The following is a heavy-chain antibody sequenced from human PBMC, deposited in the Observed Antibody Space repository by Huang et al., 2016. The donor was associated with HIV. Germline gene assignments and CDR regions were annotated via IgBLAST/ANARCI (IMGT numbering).Heavy chain of an antibody. CDR3: ATKTAAMDI. J-gene: IGHJ6*02. V-gene: IGHV3-7*01. CDR1: TFTFGAYV. D-gene: IGHD1-7*01. CDR2: IKQDESVK. Sequence: VESGGRLVQPGGSIRLSCVGSTFTFGAYVMSWFRPSPGKGLEWVANIKQDESVKYYVESVKGRLNISRDNAKKVLFLEMNNVRVEDTATYYCATKTAAMDIWGQGTTVTVS.